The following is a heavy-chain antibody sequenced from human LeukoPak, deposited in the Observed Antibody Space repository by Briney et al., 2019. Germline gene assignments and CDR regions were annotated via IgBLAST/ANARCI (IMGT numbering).Heavy chain of an antibody. J-gene: IGHJ4*02. Sequence: PGGSLRLSCAASGFTFTSYLMNWVRQAPGKGLEWVSSISSSGGDTYYANSVKGRFTISRDNAKNSLYLQMSSLRADDTAVYYCARDSEEQGYYLADFDYWGQGTLVTVSS. CDR3: ARDSEEQGYYLADFDY. V-gene: IGHV3-21*01. CDR2: ISSSGGDT. D-gene: IGHD3-22*01. CDR1: GFTFTSYL.